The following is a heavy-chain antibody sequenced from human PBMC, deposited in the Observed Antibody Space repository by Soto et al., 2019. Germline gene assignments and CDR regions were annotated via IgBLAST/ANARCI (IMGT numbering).Heavy chain of an antibody. CDR3: ARHFTRQAWYRGKNYFDY. CDR1: GGSISSYY. V-gene: IGHV4-59*08. J-gene: IGHJ4*02. Sequence: SETLSLTCTVSGGSISSYYWSWIRQPPGKGLEWIGYIYYSGSTNYNPSLKSRVTISVDTSKNQFSLKLSSVTAADTAVYYCARHFTRQAWYRGKNYFDYWGQGTLVTVSS. CDR2: IYYSGST. D-gene: IGHD6-13*01.